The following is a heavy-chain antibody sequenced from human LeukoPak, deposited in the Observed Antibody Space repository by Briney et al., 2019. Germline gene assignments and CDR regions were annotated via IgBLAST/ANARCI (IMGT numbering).Heavy chain of an antibody. D-gene: IGHD1-26*01. CDR2: INHSGST. Sequence: SETLSLTCTVSGGSISSYYWSWIRQPPGKGLEWIGEINHSGSTNYNPSLKSRVTISVDTSKNQFSLKLSSVTAADTAVYYCARRTPVGATPDYWGQGTLVTVSS. J-gene: IGHJ4*02. CDR3: ARRTPVGATPDY. V-gene: IGHV4-34*01. CDR1: GGSISSYY.